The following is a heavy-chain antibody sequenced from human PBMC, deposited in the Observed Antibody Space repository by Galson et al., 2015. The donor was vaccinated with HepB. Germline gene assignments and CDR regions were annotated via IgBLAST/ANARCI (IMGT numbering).Heavy chain of an antibody. V-gene: IGHV3-23*01. J-gene: IGHJ4*02. D-gene: IGHD2-15*01. CDR2: ITGLGGTT. CDR1: GFAFRSYA. Sequence: SLRLSCAASGFAFRSYAMSWVRQAPGKGLEWCSTITGLGGTTHYADSVKGRFTISRDNSKNTLYLQMNSLRVEDTAVYYCAKDRSASDGIPWGYWGQGTLVTVSS. CDR3: AKDRSASDGIPWGY.